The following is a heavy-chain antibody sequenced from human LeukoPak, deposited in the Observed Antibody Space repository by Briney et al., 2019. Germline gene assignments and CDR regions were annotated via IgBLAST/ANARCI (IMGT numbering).Heavy chain of an antibody. CDR1: GYTFINYY. CDR2: IDPDSGGT. CDR3: AREYYDRSGRKHAFDI. J-gene: IGHJ3*02. Sequence: ASVKVSCKASGYTFINYYMHWVRQAPGQGLEWMGRIDPDSGGTSYAQNFQGRVTMTTDTSISTAYMELSRLRSDDTVVYYCAREYYDRSGRKHAFDIWGQGTMVTVSS. V-gene: IGHV1-2*05. D-gene: IGHD3-22*01.